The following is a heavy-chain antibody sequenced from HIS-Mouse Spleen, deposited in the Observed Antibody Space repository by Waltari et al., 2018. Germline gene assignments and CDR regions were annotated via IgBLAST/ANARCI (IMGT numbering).Heavy chain of an antibody. J-gene: IGHJ4*02. D-gene: IGHD1-26*01. CDR2: ISSSSSYI. V-gene: IGHV3-21*01. CDR1: GFTFSSYS. CDR3: ARGGSYSDLDY. Sequence: EVQLVESGGGLVKPGGSLRLSCAASGFTFSSYSMNWVRQAPGKWMEWVSSISSSSSYIYYADSVKGRFTISRDNAKNSLYLQMNSLRAEDTAVYYCARGGSYSDLDYWGQGTLVTVSS.